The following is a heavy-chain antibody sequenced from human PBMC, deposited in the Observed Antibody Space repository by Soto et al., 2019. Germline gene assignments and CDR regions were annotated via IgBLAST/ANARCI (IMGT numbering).Heavy chain of an antibody. Sequence: ASVKVSCKASGYSFTSYGISWVRQAPGQGLDWMGWITTYNGNTKYAQDLQGRVTMTTDTSTSTAYMELSRLTFEDTAVYYCARALLSHSYDSGGYDSYFHGMDVWGQGTPVTVSS. CDR3: ARALLSHSYDSGGYDSYFHGMDV. CDR1: GYSFTSYG. CDR2: ITTYNGNT. D-gene: IGHD3-22*01. V-gene: IGHV1-18*04. J-gene: IGHJ6*02.